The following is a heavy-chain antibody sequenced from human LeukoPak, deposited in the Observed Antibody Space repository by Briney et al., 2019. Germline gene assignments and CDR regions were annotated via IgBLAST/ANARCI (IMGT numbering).Heavy chain of an antibody. CDR2: IYYSGST. D-gene: IGHD4-23*01. CDR1: GCSISSYY. J-gene: IGHJ4*02. Sequence: SETLSLTCTVSGCSISSYYWSWIRQPPGKGLEWMGYIYYSGSTNYNPPLMRRITISVDNTKNQFALKLRPVTAADAAVDYYSRHSGGNWVYYWGQGNLVTVSS. CDR3: SRHSGGNWVYY. V-gene: IGHV4-59*08.